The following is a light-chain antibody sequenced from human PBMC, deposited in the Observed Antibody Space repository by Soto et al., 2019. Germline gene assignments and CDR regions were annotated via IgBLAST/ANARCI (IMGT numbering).Light chain of an antibody. Sequence: QSALTQPASVSGSPGQSITISCTGTSGDIGSYNRVSWYQQHPGKAPKLIIYEVTDRPSGVSNRFSGSKSGNTASLTISGLQAEDEADYYCQSYDSSLSGSRVFGGGTKLTVL. CDR3: QSYDSSLSGSRV. J-gene: IGLJ3*02. V-gene: IGLV2-14*01. CDR2: EVT. CDR1: SGDIGSYNR.